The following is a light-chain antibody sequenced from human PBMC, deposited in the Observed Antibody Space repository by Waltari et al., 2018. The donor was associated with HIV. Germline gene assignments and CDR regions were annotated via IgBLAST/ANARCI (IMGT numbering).Light chain of an antibody. CDR2: WAS. J-gene: IGKJ3*01. Sequence: DIVMIHSPDSLAVSLIERATINSKSSQSLLRSSYNLNFLTWYQQKPGQPPKLLIYWASTRESGVPDRFSGSGSGTDFTLTISSLQAEDVAVYYCQQCYSVPVTFGPGTKVDIK. CDR3: QQCYSVPVT. CDR1: QSLLRSSYNLNF. V-gene: IGKV4-1*01.